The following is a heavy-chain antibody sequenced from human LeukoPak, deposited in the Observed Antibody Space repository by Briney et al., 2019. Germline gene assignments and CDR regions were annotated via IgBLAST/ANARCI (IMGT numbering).Heavy chain of an antibody. CDR1: GFTFSSYE. V-gene: IGHV3-48*03. J-gene: IGHJ6*03. CDR3: ARVVGVPAAIGPHDYDYCYMPG. CDR2: INSSGSTV. D-gene: IGHD2-2*01. Sequence: GGSLSLSCAASGFTFSSYEMIWVRQAPGKGLEWVSYINSSGSTVYYADSVKGRFTISRDNAKNSLYLQMNSLRAEDTAVYSGARVVGVPAAIGPHDYDYCYMPGGREATTVTVSS.